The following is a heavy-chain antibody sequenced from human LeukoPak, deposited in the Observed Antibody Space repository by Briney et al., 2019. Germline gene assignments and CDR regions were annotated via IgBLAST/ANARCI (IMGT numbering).Heavy chain of an antibody. J-gene: IGHJ4*02. CDR1: GGSISRYY. D-gene: IGHD6-13*01. Sequence: SETLSLTCTVSGGSISRYYWSWIRQPPGKGLEWIGYIYYSGSTNYNPSLKSRVTISVDTSKNQFSLKLSSVTAADTAVYYCARASSSWHPRDFDYWGQGTLVTVSS. CDR3: ARASSSWHPRDFDY. V-gene: IGHV4-59*01. CDR2: IYYSGST.